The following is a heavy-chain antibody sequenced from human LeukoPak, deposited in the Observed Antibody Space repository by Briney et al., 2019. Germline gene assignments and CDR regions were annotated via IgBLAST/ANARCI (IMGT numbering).Heavy chain of an antibody. D-gene: IGHD1-14*01. CDR1: GFTFSTCA. J-gene: IGHJ6*02. CDR3: AKVRTYFYHGLDV. Sequence: GGSLRLSCAASGFTFSTCAMSWVRQAPGKGLEWVSGISGTTSGTYYADSVKGRFTISRDNSNNTLFLQVNSLRAEDTAVYYCAKVRTYFYHGLDVWGQGTTVTVSS. V-gene: IGHV3-23*01. CDR2: ISGTTSGT.